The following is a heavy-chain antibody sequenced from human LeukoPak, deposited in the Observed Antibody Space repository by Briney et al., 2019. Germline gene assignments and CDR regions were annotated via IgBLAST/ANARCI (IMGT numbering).Heavy chain of an antibody. J-gene: IGHJ4*02. V-gene: IGHV3-53*01. Sequence: PGGSLRLSCTASEFTVSRNYMLSVRQAPGKGLEWVSLIFSNGDTHYADSVKGRFTISRDTSKNTVSLQMNSLRAEDTAMYYCTRDQMNYWGQGTLVTVSS. CDR1: EFTVSRNY. D-gene: IGHD5-24*01. CDR3: TRDQMNY. CDR2: IFSNGDT.